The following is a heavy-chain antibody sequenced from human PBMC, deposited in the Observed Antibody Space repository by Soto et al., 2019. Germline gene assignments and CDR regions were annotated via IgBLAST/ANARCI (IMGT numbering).Heavy chain of an antibody. CDR3: AKDSSLLWFGEFPDAFDI. CDR1: GFTFSSYG. V-gene: IGHV3-30*18. D-gene: IGHD3-10*01. Sequence: QVQLVESGGGVVQPGRSLRLSCAASGFTFSSYGMHWVRQAPGKGLEWVAVISYDGSNKYYADSVKGRFTISRDNSKNTLYLQMNSVRAEDTAVYYCAKDSSLLWFGEFPDAFDIWGQGTMVTVSS. CDR2: ISYDGSNK. J-gene: IGHJ3*02.